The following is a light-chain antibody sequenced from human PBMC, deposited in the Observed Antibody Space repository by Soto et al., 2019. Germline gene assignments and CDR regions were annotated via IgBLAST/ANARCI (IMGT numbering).Light chain of an antibody. V-gene: IGLV2-23*03. Sequence: QSALTQPASVSGSPGQSITISCTGTSSDAGSYNLVSWYQQHPGKAPKLMIYEGSKRPSGVSNRFSGSKSGNTASLTSSGLQAEDEADYHCCSYAGSSTFVVFGGGTKVTVL. J-gene: IGLJ2*01. CDR2: EGS. CDR3: CSYAGSSTFVV. CDR1: SSDAGSYNL.